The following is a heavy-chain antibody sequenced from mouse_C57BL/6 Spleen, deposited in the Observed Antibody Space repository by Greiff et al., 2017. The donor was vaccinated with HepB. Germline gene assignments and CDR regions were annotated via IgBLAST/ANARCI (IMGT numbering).Heavy chain of an antibody. J-gene: IGHJ3*01. V-gene: IGHV1-15*01. D-gene: IGHD3-2*02. CDR1: GYTFTDYE. CDR3: TRKGVHSSGYVAWFAY. Sequence: VQLQQSGAELVRPGASVTLSCKASGYTFTDYEMHWVKQTPVHGLEWIGAIDPETGGTDYNQKFTGKAILTADKSSSKAYMELRCLTSEDSAVYYCTRKGVHSSGYVAWFAYWGQGTLVTVSA. CDR2: IDPETGGT.